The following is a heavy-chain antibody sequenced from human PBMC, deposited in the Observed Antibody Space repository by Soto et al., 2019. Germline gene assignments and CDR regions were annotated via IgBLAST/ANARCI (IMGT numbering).Heavy chain of an antibody. CDR1: GDSISSYY. J-gene: IGHJ4*02. CDR2: IYYSGST. Sequence: SETLSLTCTVSGDSISSYYWSWIRQPPGKGLEWIGYIYYSGSTNYNPSLKSRVTISVDTSKNQFSLKLSSVTAADTAVYYCASLRGYMTFLFDYWGQGTLVTVSS. CDR3: ASLRGYMTFLFDY. D-gene: IGHD3-16*02. V-gene: IGHV4-59*01.